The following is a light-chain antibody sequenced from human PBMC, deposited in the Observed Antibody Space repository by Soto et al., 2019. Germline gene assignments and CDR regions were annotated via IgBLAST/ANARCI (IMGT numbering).Light chain of an antibody. Sequence: DIQMTQSPSPLSASVGDRFTIICRASQSISSWLAWYQQKPGKAPKLLIYDASNLEPGVPSRFSGRGFGTDFTFTISSLQPEDFATYYCQQYDNIPPTFGQGTRLEIK. CDR3: QQYDNIPPT. V-gene: IGKV1-33*01. CDR1: QSISSW. CDR2: DAS. J-gene: IGKJ5*01.